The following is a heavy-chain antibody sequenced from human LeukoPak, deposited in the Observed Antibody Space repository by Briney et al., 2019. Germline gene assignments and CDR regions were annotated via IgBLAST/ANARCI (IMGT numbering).Heavy chain of an antibody. J-gene: IGHJ4*02. CDR3: ARQGDIVVVPAYNDY. D-gene: IGHD2-2*01. Sequence: GASVKVSCKASGYTFTGYYMHWVRQAPGQGLEWMGWINPNSGGTNYAQKFQGRVTMTRDTSISTAYMELSRLRSDGTAVYYCARQGDIVVVPAYNDYWGQGTLVTVSS. CDR2: INPNSGGT. V-gene: IGHV1-2*02. CDR1: GYTFTGYY.